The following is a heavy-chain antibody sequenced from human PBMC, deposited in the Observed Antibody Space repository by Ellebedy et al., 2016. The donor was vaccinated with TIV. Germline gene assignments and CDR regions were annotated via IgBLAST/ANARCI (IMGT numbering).Heavy chain of an antibody. D-gene: IGHD3-22*01. V-gene: IGHV3-72*01. Sequence: GESLKISXAASGFTFSDHYMDWVRQAPGKGLEWVGRTRNKANSYTTEYAASVKGRFTISRDDSKNSLYLQMNSLKTEDTAVYYCARDTMTTMGDAFDIWGQGTMFTVSS. CDR3: ARDTMTTMGDAFDI. CDR2: TRNKANSYTT. CDR1: GFTFSDHY. J-gene: IGHJ3*02.